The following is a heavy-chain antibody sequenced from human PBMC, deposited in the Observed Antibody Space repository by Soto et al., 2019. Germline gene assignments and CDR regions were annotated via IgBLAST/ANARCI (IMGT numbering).Heavy chain of an antibody. CDR3: ARGGDVYSSGYYDSILDY. J-gene: IGHJ4*02. CDR1: GYTFTSYG. Sequence: ASVKVSCKASGYTFTSYGISWVRQAPGQGLEWMGWISAYNGNTNYAQKLQGRVTMTTDTSTSTAYMELRSLRSDDTAVYYCARGGDVYSSGYYDSILDYWGQGTLVTVSS. CDR2: ISAYNGNT. V-gene: IGHV1-18*01. D-gene: IGHD3-22*01.